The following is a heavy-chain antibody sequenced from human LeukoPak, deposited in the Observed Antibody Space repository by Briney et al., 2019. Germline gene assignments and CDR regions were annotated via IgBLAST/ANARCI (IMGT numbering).Heavy chain of an antibody. D-gene: IGHD1-26*01. CDR3: AKKWGVGTTTLDYFDY. Sequence: GGSLRLSCAASGFTFSNYAMSWVRQAPGKGLEWVSGVSGSGGSTYYADSVKGRFTISRDNSKNTLYLQMNSLTDEDTAVYYCAKKWGVGTTTLDYFDYWGQGTLVTVSS. V-gene: IGHV3-23*01. J-gene: IGHJ4*02. CDR2: VSGSGGST. CDR1: GFTFSNYA.